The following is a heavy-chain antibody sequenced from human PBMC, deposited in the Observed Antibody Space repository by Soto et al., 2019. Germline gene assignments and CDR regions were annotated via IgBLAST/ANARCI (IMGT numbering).Heavy chain of an antibody. V-gene: IGHV1-46*01. J-gene: IGHJ4*02. D-gene: IGHD3-22*01. Sequence: ASVKVSCKASGYIFTNHYIHWVRQAPGQGLEWMGIINSSGGSTNYLQKFQGRITMTRDTSTSTVYMELSSLRSEDTAVYFCARADYYDSSGFYYDCWGQGSLVTVSS. CDR1: GYIFTNHY. CDR3: ARADYYDSSGFYYDC. CDR2: INSSGGST.